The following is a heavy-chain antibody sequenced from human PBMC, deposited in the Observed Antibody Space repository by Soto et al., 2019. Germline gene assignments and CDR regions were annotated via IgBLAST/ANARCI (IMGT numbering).Heavy chain of an antibody. J-gene: IGHJ4*02. CDR2: FDPEDGET. CDR1: GYTLTELS. D-gene: IGHD3-22*01. V-gene: IGHV1-24*01. Sequence: ASVKVSCKVSGYTLTELSMHWVRQAPGKGLEWMGGFDPEDGETIYAQKFQGRVTMTEDTSTDTAYMELSSLRSEDTAVYYCATLIVVVTIFDYWGQGTLVTAPQ. CDR3: ATLIVVVTIFDY.